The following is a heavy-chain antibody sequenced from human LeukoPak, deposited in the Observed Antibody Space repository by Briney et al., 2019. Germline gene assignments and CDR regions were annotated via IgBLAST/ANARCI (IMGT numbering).Heavy chain of an antibody. J-gene: IGHJ4*02. D-gene: IGHD3-22*01. V-gene: IGHV3-23*01. Sequence: PGGSLRLSCAASGFTFNSYAMSWVRQAPGKGLEWVSAISGSGGSTYYADSVKGRFTISRDNSKNTLYLQMNGLRAEDTAVYYCAKAQYYYDSSGYYLSQYYFDYWGQGTLVTVSS. CDR2: ISGSGGST. CDR1: GFTFNSYA. CDR3: AKAQYYYDSSGYYLSQYYFDY.